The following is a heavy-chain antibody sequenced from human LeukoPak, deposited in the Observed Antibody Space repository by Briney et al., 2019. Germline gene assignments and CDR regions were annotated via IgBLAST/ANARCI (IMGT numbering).Heavy chain of an antibody. CDR2: INPNSGGT. CDR1: GYTFTGYY. J-gene: IGHJ6*02. V-gene: IGHV1-2*02. D-gene: IGHD4-4*01. CDR3: ARVSDLMNSYSSSGGYYYYGMDV. Sequence: GASVKVSCKASGYTFTGYYMHWVRQALGQGLEWMGWINPNSGGTNYAQKFQGRVTMTRDTSISTAYMELSRLRSDDTAVYYCARVSDLMNSYSSSGGYYYYGMDVWGQGTTVTVSS.